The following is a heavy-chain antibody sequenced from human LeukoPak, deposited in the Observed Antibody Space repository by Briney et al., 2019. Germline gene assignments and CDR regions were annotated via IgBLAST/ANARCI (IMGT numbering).Heavy chain of an antibody. V-gene: IGHV3-23*01. J-gene: IGHJ4*02. D-gene: IGHD1-1*01. CDR1: GFTFSSYA. Sequence: HPGGSLRLSCAASGFTFSSYAMSWVRQAPGKGLEWVSAISGSGGSTYYADSVKGRFTISRDNSKNTLYLQMNSLRAEDTAVYYCAKSAGSRDGGTLDYWGQGTLVTVSS. CDR2: ISGSGGST. CDR3: AKSAGSRDGGTLDY.